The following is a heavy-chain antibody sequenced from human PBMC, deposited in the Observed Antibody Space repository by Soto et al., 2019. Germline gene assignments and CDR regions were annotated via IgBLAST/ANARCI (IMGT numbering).Heavy chain of an antibody. CDR3: ARVSSGILDTYYYYMDV. J-gene: IGHJ6*03. V-gene: IGHV1-8*01. Sequence: ASVKVSCKASGYTFTSYDINWVRQATGQGLEWMGWMNPNSGNTGYAQKFQGRVTMTRNTSISTAYMELSSLRSEDTAVYYCARVSSGILDTYYYYMDVWGKGTTVTVSS. CDR1: GYTFTSYD. CDR2: MNPNSGNT. D-gene: IGHD3-3*01.